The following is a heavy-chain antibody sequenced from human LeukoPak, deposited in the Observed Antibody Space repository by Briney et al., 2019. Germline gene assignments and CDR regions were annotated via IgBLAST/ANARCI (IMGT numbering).Heavy chain of an antibody. CDR1: GYTFTSYA. CDR3: AKARNYYDTSAYQTFGY. D-gene: IGHD3-22*01. J-gene: IGHJ4*02. Sequence: GASVKVSCKASGYTFTSYAMHWVRQAPGQRLEWMGWINAGNGNTKYSQKFQGRVTITRDTSASTAYMELSSLRSEDTAVYYCAKARNYYDTSAYQTFGYWGQGTLVTVSS. CDR2: INAGNGNT. V-gene: IGHV1-3*01.